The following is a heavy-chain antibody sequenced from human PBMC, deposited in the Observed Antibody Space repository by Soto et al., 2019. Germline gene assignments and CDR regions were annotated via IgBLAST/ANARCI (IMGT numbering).Heavy chain of an antibody. D-gene: IGHD3-22*01. CDR1: GYTFTSYG. Sequence: ASVKVSCKASGYTFTSYGISWVRQAPGQGLEWMGWISAYNGNTNYAQKPQGRVTMTTDTSTSTAYMELRSLRSDDTAVYYCARDRNALYDSSGYYVSAFDIWGQGTMVTVSS. V-gene: IGHV1-18*01. CDR3: ARDRNALYDSSGYYVSAFDI. J-gene: IGHJ3*02. CDR2: ISAYNGNT.